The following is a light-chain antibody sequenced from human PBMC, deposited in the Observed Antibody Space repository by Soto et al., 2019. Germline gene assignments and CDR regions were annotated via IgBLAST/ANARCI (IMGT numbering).Light chain of an antibody. CDR1: QDIGNN. V-gene: IGKV1-8*01. CDR3: QHYYTYPWT. Sequence: AIRMTQSPSSLSASTGDRVTITCRASQDIGNNLVWYQQKPGKAPKVLIHAASTLQGGVSSRFSGSRSGTDFPRFIDHLQSEYFATYYCQHYYTYPWTFGQGTKL. CDR2: AAS. J-gene: IGKJ1*01.